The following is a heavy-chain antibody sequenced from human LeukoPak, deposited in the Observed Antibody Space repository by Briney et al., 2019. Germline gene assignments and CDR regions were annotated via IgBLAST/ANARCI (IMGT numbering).Heavy chain of an antibody. CDR2: IKQDGSEK. D-gene: IGHD3-22*01. J-gene: IGHJ4*02. Sequence: GGSLRLSCAASGFTFSSYWMSRVRQAPGKGLEWVANIKQDGSEKYYVDSVKGRFTISRDNAKNSLYLQMNSLRAEDTAVYHCARTYYYDSSGYYRYWGQGTLVTVSS. V-gene: IGHV3-7*01. CDR3: ARTYYYDSSGYYRY. CDR1: GFTFSSYW.